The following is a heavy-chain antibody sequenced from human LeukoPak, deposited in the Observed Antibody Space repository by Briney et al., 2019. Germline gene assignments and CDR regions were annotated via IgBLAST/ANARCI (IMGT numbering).Heavy chain of an antibody. CDR1: GGSFSGYY. J-gene: IGHJ4*02. D-gene: IGHD6-19*01. V-gene: IGHV3-23*01. CDR2: ISGSGGST. Sequence: ETLSLTCAVYGGSFSGYYWSWVRQAPGKGLEWVSAISGSGGSTYYADSVKGRFTISRDNSKNPLYLQMNSLRAEDTAVYYCAKGGIAVAFDYWGQGTLVTVSS. CDR3: AKGGIAVAFDY.